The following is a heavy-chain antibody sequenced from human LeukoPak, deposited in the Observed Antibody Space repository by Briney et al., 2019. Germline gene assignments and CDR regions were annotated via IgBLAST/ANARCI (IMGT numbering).Heavy chain of an antibody. V-gene: IGHV3-23*01. CDR3: ARIREPFIVAYYYGMDV. CDR2: ISHSGINT. D-gene: IGHD2-21*01. Sequence: GGSLRLSCAASGFIFYNYAMSWVRLVPGKGLEWVSAISHSGINTYHADSVKGRFRIFRDNSKSTLYMEMNSLRAEDTAVYFCARIREPFIVAYYYGMDVWGQGTTVTVSS. J-gene: IGHJ6*02. CDR1: GFIFYNYA.